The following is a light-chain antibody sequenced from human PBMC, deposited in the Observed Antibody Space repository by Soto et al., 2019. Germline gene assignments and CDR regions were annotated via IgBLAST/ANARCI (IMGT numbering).Light chain of an antibody. V-gene: IGLV2-14*01. J-gene: IGLJ3*02. CDR1: SSDVGGYNY. CDR3: SSFTSGNTLV. Sequence: QSVLTQPASVSGSPGQSITISCTGTSSDVGGYNYVSWFQQHPGKPPKLIIYEVSNRPSGVSSRFSGSKSANTASLTISGLQAEDEADYYCSSFTSGNTLVFGGGTQLTVL. CDR2: EVS.